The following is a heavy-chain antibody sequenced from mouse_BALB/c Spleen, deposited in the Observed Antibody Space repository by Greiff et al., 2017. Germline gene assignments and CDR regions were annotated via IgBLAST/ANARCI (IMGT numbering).Heavy chain of an antibody. J-gene: IGHJ4*01. CDR1: GYAFSSYW. V-gene: IGHV1-80*01. CDR3: ARADSGYVGAMDY. CDR2: IYPGDGDT. Sequence: QVQLQQSGAELVRPGSSVKISCKASGYAFSSYWMNWVKQRPGQGLEWIGQIYPGDGDTNYNGKFKGKATLTADKSSSTAYMQLSSLTSEDSAVYFCARADSGYVGAMDYWGQGTSVTVSS. D-gene: IGHD1-1*01.